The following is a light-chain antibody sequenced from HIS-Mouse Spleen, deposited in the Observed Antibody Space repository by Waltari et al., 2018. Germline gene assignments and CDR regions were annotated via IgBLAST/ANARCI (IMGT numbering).Light chain of an antibody. CDR1: ALPKKY. CDR3: YSTDSSGNHRV. CDR2: EVS. V-gene: IGLV3-10*01. J-gene: IGLJ2*01. Sequence: SYELTQPPSVSVSPGQTARITCSGDALPKKYAYWYQQKSGQAPVLVISEVSKRPSGIPERFSGSSSGTMATLTISGAQVEDEADYYCYSTDSSGNHRVFGGGTKLTVL.